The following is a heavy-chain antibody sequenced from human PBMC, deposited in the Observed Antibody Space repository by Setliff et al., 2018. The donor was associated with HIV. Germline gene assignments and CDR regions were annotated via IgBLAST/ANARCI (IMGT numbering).Heavy chain of an antibody. V-gene: IGHV5-51*01. CDR1: GYMFTSYY. Sequence: KVSCKASGYMFTSYYMHWVRQAPGQGLEWMGIINPSFQGQVTVSVDKSINTAYLQWSSLKASDTATYYCAREHRLCSGERCVLPDYWGQGTLVTVSS. D-gene: IGHD2-15*01. CDR2: I. CDR3: AREHRLCSGERCVLPDY. J-gene: IGHJ4*02.